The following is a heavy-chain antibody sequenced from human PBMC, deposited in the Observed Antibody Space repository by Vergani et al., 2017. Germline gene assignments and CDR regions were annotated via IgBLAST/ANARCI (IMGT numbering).Heavy chain of an antibody. D-gene: IGHD2-15*01. CDR2: IYYSGST. Sequence: QVQLQESGPGLVKPSQTLSLTCTVSGGSISSGGYYWSWIRQHPGKGLEWIGYIYYSGSTYSNPSLKSRVTISVDTSKNQFSLKLSSVTAADTAVYYCARYGRYCSGGSCYSSYYYYYMDVWGKGTTVTVSS. CDR1: GGSISSGGYY. CDR3: ARYGRYCSGGSCYSSYYYYYMDV. J-gene: IGHJ6*03. V-gene: IGHV4-31*03.